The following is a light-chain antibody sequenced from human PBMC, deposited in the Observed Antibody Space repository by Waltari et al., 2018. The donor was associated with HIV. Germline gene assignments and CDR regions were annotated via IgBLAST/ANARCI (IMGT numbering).Light chain of an antibody. V-gene: IGKV4-1*01. CDR2: WAS. J-gene: IGKJ2*01. CDR3: QQYYGNTYT. Sequence: DIVMTQSPDSLAVSLGESATINCKSSQSVLYSSNNKNYLAWYQQKPGQPPKLLIYWASTRESGVPDRFSGSGSGTDFTLTISSLQAEDVAVYYCQQYYGNTYTFGQGTKLEIK. CDR1: QSVLYSSNNKNY.